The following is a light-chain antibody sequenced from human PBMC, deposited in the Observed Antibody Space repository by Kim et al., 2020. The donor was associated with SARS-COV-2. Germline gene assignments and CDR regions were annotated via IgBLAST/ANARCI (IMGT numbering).Light chain of an antibody. CDR2: DTN. V-gene: IGLV7-46*01. Sequence: QAVVTQEPSLTVSPGGTVTLTCGSSTGDVTSGHYPYWFQQKPGQAPRTLIYDTNNKHSWTPARFSGSLVGGKAALTLSGAQPEDEAEYYCLLYYSGARVFGGGTQLTVL. J-gene: IGLJ3*02. CDR3: LLYYSGARV. CDR1: TGDVTSGHY.